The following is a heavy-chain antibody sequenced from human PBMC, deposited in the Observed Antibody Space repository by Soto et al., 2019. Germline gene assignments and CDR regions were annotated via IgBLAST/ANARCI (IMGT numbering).Heavy chain of an antibody. Sequence: ASVKVSCQPSGYTFTSHGLSWVRQAPGQGLEWMGWISTYNGKTEYAQKFQGRVTMTADTRTTTGYMELRSLRSDDTAVYYCARLRTEGETFREDAFDLWGQGTKVTVSS. CDR3: ARLRTEGETFREDAFDL. J-gene: IGHJ3*01. V-gene: IGHV1-18*01. CDR1: GYTFTSHG. CDR2: ISTYNGKT. D-gene: IGHD1-26*01.